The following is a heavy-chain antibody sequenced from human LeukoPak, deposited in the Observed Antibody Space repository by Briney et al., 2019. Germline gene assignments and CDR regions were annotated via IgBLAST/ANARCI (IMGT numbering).Heavy chain of an antibody. CDR1: GYTFTGYY. V-gene: IGHV1-2*02. Sequence: ASVKVSCKASGYTFTGYYIHWVRQAPGQGLEWMGWINPNSGDTNYAQNFHGRVTMTRDTSISTAYMELSRLTSDDTAVYYCARGRYSGSYYVDYWGQGTLVTVSS. CDR2: INPNSGDT. CDR3: ARGRYSGSYYVDY. J-gene: IGHJ4*02. D-gene: IGHD1-26*01.